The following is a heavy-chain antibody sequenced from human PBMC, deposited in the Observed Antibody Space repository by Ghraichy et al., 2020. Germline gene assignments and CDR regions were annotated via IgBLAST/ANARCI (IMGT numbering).Heavy chain of an antibody. CDR1: GGSISSYY. CDR3: ARQRGRTVTPEFWFDP. D-gene: IGHD4-17*01. CDR2: IYYSGST. V-gene: IGHV4-59*01. Sequence: SETLSLTCTVSGGSISSYYWSWIRQPPGKGLEWIGYIYYSGSTNYNPSLKSRVTISLDTSKNQFSLKLSSVTAADTAVYYCARQRGRTVTPEFWFDPWGQGTLVTVSS. J-gene: IGHJ5*02.